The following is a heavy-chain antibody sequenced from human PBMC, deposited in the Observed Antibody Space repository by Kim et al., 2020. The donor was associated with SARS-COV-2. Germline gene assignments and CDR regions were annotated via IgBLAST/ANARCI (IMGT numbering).Heavy chain of an antibody. CDR2: IYYSGST. Sequence: SETLSLTCTVSGGSISSSSYYWGWIRQPPGKGLEWIGSIYYSGSTYYNPSLKSRVTISVDTSKNQFSLKLSSVTAADTAVYYCASYYGSGRGFDYWGQGTLVTVSS. D-gene: IGHD3-10*01. CDR1: GGSISSSSYY. CDR3: ASYYGSGRGFDY. J-gene: IGHJ4*02. V-gene: IGHV4-39*01.